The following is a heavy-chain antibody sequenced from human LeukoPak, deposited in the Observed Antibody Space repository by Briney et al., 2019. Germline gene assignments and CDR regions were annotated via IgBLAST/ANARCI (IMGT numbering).Heavy chain of an antibody. J-gene: IGHJ4*02. V-gene: IGHV3-30*18. CDR1: GFTFSSYG. CDR2: TSYDGSNK. Sequence: GGSLRLSCAASGFTFSSYGMHWVRQAPGKGLEWVAVTSYDGSNKYQTDSVKGRFTISRDNSKNTLYLQMDSLGVEDTAVYYCVKDRSPGIAVAGTGYYFDYWGQGTLVTVSS. CDR3: VKDRSPGIAVAGTGYYFDY. D-gene: IGHD6-19*01.